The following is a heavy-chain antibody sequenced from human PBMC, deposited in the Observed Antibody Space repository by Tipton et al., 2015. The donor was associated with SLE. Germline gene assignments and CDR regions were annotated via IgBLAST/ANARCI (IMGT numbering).Heavy chain of an antibody. CDR2: IYYSGGT. Sequence: LRLSCIVSGGSIKNHYWSWIRQAPGMGLEWIGYIYYSGGTNYNPSLKSRVTMSVDTSKNQFSLNLRSVTAADTAVYYCARSMATTKRVFDYWGQGFLVTVSS. CDR3: ARSMATTKRVFDY. D-gene: IGHD5-12*01. CDR1: GGSIKNHY. J-gene: IGHJ4*02. V-gene: IGHV4-59*11.